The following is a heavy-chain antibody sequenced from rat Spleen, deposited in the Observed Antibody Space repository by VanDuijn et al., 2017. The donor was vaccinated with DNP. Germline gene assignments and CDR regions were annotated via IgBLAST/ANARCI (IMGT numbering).Heavy chain of an antibody. Sequence: EVQLVESGGGLVQPGRSLKISCEASEFTFSRSDVAWVRQAPTRGLEWVASISPSGGSTYYRDSVKGRFTVSRDNAKSSLYLQMDSLRSEDTATYYCAKEALRAPFDYWGQGVMVTVSS. V-gene: IGHV5-19*01. J-gene: IGHJ2*01. D-gene: IGHD3-1*01. CDR1: EFTFSRSD. CDR3: AKEALRAPFDY. CDR2: ISPSGGST.